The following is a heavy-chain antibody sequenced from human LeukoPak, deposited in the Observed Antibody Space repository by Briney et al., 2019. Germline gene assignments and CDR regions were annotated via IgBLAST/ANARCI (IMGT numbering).Heavy chain of an antibody. CDR2: IYYSGST. CDR1: GGSITNYY. Sequence: SETLSLTCTVSGGSITNYYWSWIRQPPGKGLEWIGYIYYSGSTNHNPSLKSRVTISVDTSKNQFSLKLSSVTAADTAVYYCARDQPLDYDFWSGSAYGMDVWGQGTTVTVSS. CDR3: ARDQPLDYDFWSGSAYGMDV. J-gene: IGHJ6*02. V-gene: IGHV4-59*01. D-gene: IGHD3-3*01.